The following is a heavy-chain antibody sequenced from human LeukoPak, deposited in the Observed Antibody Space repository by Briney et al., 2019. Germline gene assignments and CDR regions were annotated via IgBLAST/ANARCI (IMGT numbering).Heavy chain of an antibody. CDR3: ARVPGTGTDPYDFWSGYKKDYYYYYMDV. D-gene: IGHD3-3*01. J-gene: IGHJ6*03. V-gene: IGHV1-69*05. Sequence: SVKVSCKASGGTFSSYAISWVRQAPGQGREWMGGIIPIFGTANYAQKFQGRVTITTDESTSTAYMELSSLRSEDTAVYYCARVPGTGTDPYDFWSGYKKDYYYYYMDVWGKGTTVTVSS. CDR1: GGTFSSYA. CDR2: IIPIFGTA.